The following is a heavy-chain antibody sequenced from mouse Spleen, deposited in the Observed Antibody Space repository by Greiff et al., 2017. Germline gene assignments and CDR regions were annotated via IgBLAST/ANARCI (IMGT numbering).Heavy chain of an antibody. J-gene: IGHJ2*01. D-gene: IGHD2-1*01. CDR3: ARLYYGNYGGYFDY. CDR2: IDPSDSET. Sequence: VQLQQPGAELVRPGSSVKLSCKASGYTFTSYWMHWVKQRPIQGLEWIGNIDPSDSETHYNQKFKDKATLTVDKSSSTAYMQLSSLTSEDSAVYYCARLYYGNYGGYFDYWGQGTTLTVSS. V-gene: IGHV1-52*01. CDR1: GYTFTSYW.